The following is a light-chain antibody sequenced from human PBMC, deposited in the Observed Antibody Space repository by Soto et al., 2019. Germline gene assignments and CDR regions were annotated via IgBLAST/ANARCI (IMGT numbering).Light chain of an antibody. Sequence: QSALTQPASVSGSPGQSITISCTGTISDVGGYNYVSWYQQFSGKAPTLIIYEVTNRPSGISNRFSGSKSGETASLTISGLRAEDEADYYCSAYRRGSTVVFGGGTELTVL. J-gene: IGLJ2*01. CDR2: EVT. V-gene: IGLV2-14*01. CDR3: SAYRRGSTVV. CDR1: ISDVGGYNY.